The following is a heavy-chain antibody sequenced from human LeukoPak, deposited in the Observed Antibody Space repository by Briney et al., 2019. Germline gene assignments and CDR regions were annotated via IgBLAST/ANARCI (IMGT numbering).Heavy chain of an antibody. J-gene: IGHJ4*02. CDR1: GFTVSSNY. Sequence: GGSLRLSCAASGFTVSSNYMSWVRQAPGKGLEWVSVISSGGSTYYADSVKGRFTFSRHNSKNTLYLQMNSLRAEDTAVYYCARGRYFDYWGQGTLVTVSS. CDR3: ARGRYFDY. CDR2: ISSGGST. V-gene: IGHV3-53*04.